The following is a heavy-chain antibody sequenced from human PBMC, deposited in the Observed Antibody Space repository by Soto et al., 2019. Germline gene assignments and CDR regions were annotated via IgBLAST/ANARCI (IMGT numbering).Heavy chain of an antibody. CDR2: ILSSGNPT. CDR1: GFTFSTCA. V-gene: IGHV3-23*01. D-gene: IGHD2-2*01. CDR3: ARDPSEGRVGNWFES. J-gene: IGHJ5*01. Sequence: PGGSLRLSCAASGFTFSTCAMSWVRQAPGKGLEWVSVILSSGNPTHYADSVKGRFTISRDNSKNMLYLQMNSLRAEDTAIYYCARDPSEGRVGNWFESWGQGTLVTVSS.